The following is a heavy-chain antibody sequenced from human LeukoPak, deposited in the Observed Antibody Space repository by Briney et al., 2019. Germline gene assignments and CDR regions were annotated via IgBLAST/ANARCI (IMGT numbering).Heavy chain of an antibody. J-gene: IGHJ4*02. V-gene: IGHV3-30*04. CDR1: GFNFGGYA. D-gene: IGHD2-21*01. Sequence: GGSLKLSCAASGFNFGGYAMHWVRQTPGQGLDWLGSIAHDESATYYADSVKGRVTVSRDNSERTLFLEMSSLKLEDTGIYYCARLGLEVVHTAPNFDYWGQGILVTVSS. CDR2: IAHDESAT. CDR3: ARLGLEVVHTAPNFDY.